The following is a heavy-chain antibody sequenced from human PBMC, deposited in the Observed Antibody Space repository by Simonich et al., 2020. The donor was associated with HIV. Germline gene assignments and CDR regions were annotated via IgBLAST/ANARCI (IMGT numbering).Heavy chain of an antibody. J-gene: IGHJ4*02. CDR2: VSRRGST. CDR1: GGSFSGYY. V-gene: IGHV4-34*01. CDR3: ARRTTAYYDFWSSFYFDF. D-gene: IGHD3-3*01. Sequence: QVKLQQWGAGLLKPSETLSLTCAVYGGSFSGYYWSWIRQSPGKGLEWIGEVSRRGSTNSHPSLKSRVTISVDTSKNQFSLKLNSVTAADAAVYYCARRTTAYYDFWSSFYFDFWGQGTLVTVSS.